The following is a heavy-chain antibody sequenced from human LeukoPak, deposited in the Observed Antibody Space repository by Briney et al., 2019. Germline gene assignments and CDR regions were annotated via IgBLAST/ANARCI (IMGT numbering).Heavy chain of an antibody. V-gene: IGHV1-46*01. CDR2: INPSGGST. CDR1: GYTFTSYY. CDR3: ARDVDCSGGSCYFAFDI. Sequence: ASVKVSCKASGYTFTSYYMPWVRQAPGQGLEWMGIINPSGGSTSYAQKFQGRVTMTRDTSTSTVYMELSSLRSEDTAVYYCARDVDCSGGSCYFAFDIWGQGTMVTVSS. D-gene: IGHD2-15*01. J-gene: IGHJ3*02.